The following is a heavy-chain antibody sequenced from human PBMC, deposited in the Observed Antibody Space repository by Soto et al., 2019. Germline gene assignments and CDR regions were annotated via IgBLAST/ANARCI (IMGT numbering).Heavy chain of an antibody. CDR1: GGSISSDY. CDR3: ATSYNYGILDY. J-gene: IGHJ4*02. D-gene: IGHD5-18*01. Sequence: KPSETLSLTCTVSGGSISSDYWSWIRQPPGKGLEWIGFIYYSGSTSYNPSLKSRVTISVGTSKNQFSLKLNSVTAADTAVYYCATSYNYGILDYWGQGTLVTVSS. CDR2: IYYSGST. V-gene: IGHV4-59*08.